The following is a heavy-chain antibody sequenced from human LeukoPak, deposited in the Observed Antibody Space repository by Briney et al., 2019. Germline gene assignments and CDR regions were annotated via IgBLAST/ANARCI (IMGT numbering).Heavy chain of an antibody. CDR1: GGSISSGSYY. D-gene: IGHD6-6*01. CDR3: ARYSSSPGSVAWFDP. CDR2: IYTSGST. Sequence: SQTLSLTCTVPGGSISSGSYYWSWIRQPAGKGLEWIGRIYTSGSTNYNPSLKSRVTISVDTSKNQFSLKLSSVTAADTAVYYCARYSSSPGSVAWFDPWGQGTLVTVSS. V-gene: IGHV4-61*02. J-gene: IGHJ5*02.